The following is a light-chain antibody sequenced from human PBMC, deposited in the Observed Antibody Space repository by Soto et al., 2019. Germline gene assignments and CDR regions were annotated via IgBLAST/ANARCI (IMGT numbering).Light chain of an antibody. CDR2: GAS. CDR1: HSVNSH. J-gene: IGKJ5*01. CDR3: QQYKNWPL. Sequence: MMMTQSPATLSVSPGEIVTLCCRTSHSVNSHVAWYQQKPGQAPRLLLYGASTRATGIPVRFSGSGFGTEFTLTISSLQSEDFAVYYCQQYKNWPLLGQGTRLEIK. V-gene: IGKV3-15*01.